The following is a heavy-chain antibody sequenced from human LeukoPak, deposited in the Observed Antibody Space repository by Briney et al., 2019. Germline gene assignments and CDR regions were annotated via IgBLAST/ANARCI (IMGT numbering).Heavy chain of an antibody. Sequence: PGGSLRLSCAVSGFTFSTYAMNWVRQAPGKGLEWVSAISDSGGHTYYADSVEGRFTISRDNSKNTLYLQMNSLGAEDTAVYSCAKVRMGGGYLDYWGQGTLVTVSS. V-gene: IGHV3-23*01. CDR2: ISDSGGHT. J-gene: IGHJ4*02. CDR3: AKVRMGGGYLDY. CDR1: GFTFSTYA. D-gene: IGHD2-15*01.